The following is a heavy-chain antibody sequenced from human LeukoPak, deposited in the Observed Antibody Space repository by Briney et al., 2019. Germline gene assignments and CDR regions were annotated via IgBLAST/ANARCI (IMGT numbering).Heavy chain of an antibody. CDR3: ARHRPGAKKGYYYGMDV. CDR1: GGSISSYY. J-gene: IGHJ6*02. V-gene: IGHV4-59*08. D-gene: IGHD1-26*01. CDR2: IYYSGST. Sequence: SETLSLTCTVSGGSISSYYWSWIRQPPGKGLEWIGYIYYSGSTNYNPSLKSRVTISVDTSKNQFSLKLSSVTAADTAVYYCARHRPGAKKGYYYGMDVWGQGTTVTVSS.